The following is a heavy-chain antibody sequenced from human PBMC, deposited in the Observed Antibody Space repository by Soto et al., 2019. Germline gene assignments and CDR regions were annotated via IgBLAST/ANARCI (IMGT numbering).Heavy chain of an antibody. CDR3: ARANSGDDDEFDY. D-gene: IGHD5-12*01. J-gene: IGHJ4*02. Sequence: ASVKVSCKASGYTFTRYYIHWVRQAPGQGLEWMGWISPNSGGTNSAQKFQGRVTMTRDTSINSVYMEVSRLRSDDTAVYFCARANSGDDDEFDYWGQGTPVTVSS. CDR1: GYTFTRYY. V-gene: IGHV1-2*02. CDR2: ISPNSGGT.